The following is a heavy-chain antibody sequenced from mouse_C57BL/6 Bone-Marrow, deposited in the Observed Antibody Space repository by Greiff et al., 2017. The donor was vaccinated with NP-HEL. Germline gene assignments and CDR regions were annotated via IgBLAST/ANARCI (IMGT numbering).Heavy chain of an antibody. CDR2: IRSKSNNYAT. Sequence: EVKLEESGGGLVQPKGSLKLSCAASGFSFNTYAMNWVRQAPGKGLEWVARIRSKSNNYATYYADSVKDRFTISRDDSESMLYLQMNNLKTEDTAMYYCVRFYYGSSSYAMDYWGQGTSVTVSS. V-gene: IGHV10-1*01. J-gene: IGHJ4*01. CDR1: GFSFNTYA. CDR3: VRFYYGSSSYAMDY. D-gene: IGHD1-1*01.